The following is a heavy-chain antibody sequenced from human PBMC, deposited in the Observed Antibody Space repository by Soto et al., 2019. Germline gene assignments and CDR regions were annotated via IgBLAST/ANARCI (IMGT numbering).Heavy chain of an antibody. Sequence: QVQLVESGGGVVQPGRSLRLSCAASGFTFSSYGMHWVRQAPGKGLEWVAVIWYDGSNKYYADSVKGRFTISRDNSKNTLYLQMNSLRAEDTAVYYCARDQRGGGYNPRYYYYYGMDVWGQGTTVTVSS. J-gene: IGHJ6*02. CDR1: GFTFSSYG. CDR3: ARDQRGGGYNPRYYYYYGMDV. CDR2: IWYDGSNK. D-gene: IGHD5-12*01. V-gene: IGHV3-33*01.